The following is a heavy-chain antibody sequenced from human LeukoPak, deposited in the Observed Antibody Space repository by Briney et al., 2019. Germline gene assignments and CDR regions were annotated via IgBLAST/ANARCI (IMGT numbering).Heavy chain of an antibody. CDR2: IYFTGT. V-gene: IGHV4-59*02. CDR1: GGSVTDYY. D-gene: IGHD7-27*01. CDR3: ASRKLGNDY. Sequence: SETLSLTCTVSGGSVTDYYWSWIRQSPGKGLEWTGYIYFTGTSYNPSLKSRVTISADTSKNQFSLKLISVTAADTAVYYCASRKLGNDYWGQGTLVTVSS. J-gene: IGHJ4*02.